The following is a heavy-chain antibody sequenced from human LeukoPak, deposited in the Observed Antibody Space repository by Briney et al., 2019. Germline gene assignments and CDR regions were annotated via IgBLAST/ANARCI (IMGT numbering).Heavy chain of an antibody. CDR3: ARLGYCSSTSCPDPDYYYYGMDV. J-gene: IGHJ6*02. Sequence: SVKVPCKASGCTFSSYAISWVRQAPGQGLEWMGRIIPILGIANYAQKFQGRVTITADKSTSTAYMELSSLRSEDTAVYYCARLGYCSSTSCPDPDYYYYGMDVWGQGTTVTVSS. CDR2: IIPILGIA. CDR1: GCTFSSYA. D-gene: IGHD2-2*01. V-gene: IGHV1-69*04.